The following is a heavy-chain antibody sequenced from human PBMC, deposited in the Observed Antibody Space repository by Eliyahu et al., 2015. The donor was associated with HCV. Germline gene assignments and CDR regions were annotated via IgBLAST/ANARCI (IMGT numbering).Heavy chain of an antibody. V-gene: IGHV5-51*01. CDR3: ARAWDGYNDF. J-gene: IGHJ4*02. Sequence: EVQLVQSGAELKKPGESLXIXCXGSGXDFXGXWIXWXRQMPGKGLEWVGNIYPGDSDTRYRPSFQGQVTISVDKSISTAYLQWSSLEASDTAMYYCARAWDGYNDFWGRGTLVTVSS. CDR1: GXDFXGXW. D-gene: IGHD5-24*01. CDR2: IYPGDSDT.